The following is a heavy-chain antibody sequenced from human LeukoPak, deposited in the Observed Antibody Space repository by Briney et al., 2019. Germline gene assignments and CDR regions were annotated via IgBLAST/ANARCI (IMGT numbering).Heavy chain of an antibody. Sequence: GESLRLSCAASGFGFSDCEMSWFRQAPGKGLEWLSYISNSGSITKYAESLKGRLTISRDNAKKSVYLQMNSLRAEDTAVYYCAREGYGPLDFWGQGTLVTVSS. D-gene: IGHD4-17*01. CDR1: GFGFSDCE. CDR2: ISNSGSIT. J-gene: IGHJ4*02. V-gene: IGHV3-11*06. CDR3: AREGYGPLDF.